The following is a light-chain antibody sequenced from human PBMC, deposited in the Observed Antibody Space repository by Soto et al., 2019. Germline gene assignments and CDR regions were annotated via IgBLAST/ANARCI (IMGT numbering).Light chain of an antibody. CDR2: STS. CDR3: LLYYGGQLGV. Sequence: QAVVTQEPSLTVSPGGTVTLTCASSTGAVTSGYYPNWFQQKPGQAPRALIYSTSNKYSWTPARFSGSLLGGKAALTLSGVQPEDEAEYYCLLYYGGQLGVFGGETKLTVL. V-gene: IGLV7-43*01. J-gene: IGLJ2*01. CDR1: TGAVTSGYY.